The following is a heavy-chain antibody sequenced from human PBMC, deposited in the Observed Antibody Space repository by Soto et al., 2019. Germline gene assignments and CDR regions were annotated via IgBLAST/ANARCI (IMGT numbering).Heavy chain of an antibody. CDR3: AHIVVAGLGYYFDY. CDR1: GFSLSSTRMA. D-gene: IGHD6-19*01. CDR2: IYWDHDK. V-gene: IGHV2-5*02. J-gene: IGHJ4*02. Sequence: QITLKESGPTLVKPTPTLTLTCTFSGFSLSSTRMAVGWIRQPPGKALEWLALIYWDHDKRYSPFLKSRLTITKDTSKNQVVLTMSNMDPVDTARYYCAHIVVAGLGYYFDYWGQGTLGTVSS.